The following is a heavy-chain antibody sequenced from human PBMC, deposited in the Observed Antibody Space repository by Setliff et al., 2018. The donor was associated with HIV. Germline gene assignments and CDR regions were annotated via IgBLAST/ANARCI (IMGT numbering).Heavy chain of an antibody. CDR1: GGSISSGDYY. D-gene: IGHD4-17*01. Sequence: PSETLSLTCTVSGGSISSGDYYWSWIRQPPGKGLEWIGYIYYSGSTYYNPSLKSRVTISVDTSKNQFSLKLSSVTAADTAVYYCARTSHDYGDYSFDYWGQGTLVTVSS. CDR3: ARTSHDYGDYSFDY. J-gene: IGHJ4*02. CDR2: IYYSGST. V-gene: IGHV4-30-4*08.